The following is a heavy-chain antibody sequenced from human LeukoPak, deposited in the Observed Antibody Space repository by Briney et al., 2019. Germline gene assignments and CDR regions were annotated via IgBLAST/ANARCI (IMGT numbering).Heavy chain of an antibody. J-gene: IGHJ4*02. V-gene: IGHV3-7*03. CDR2: IKQDGSEK. CDR3: ARAMDY. Sequence: GGSLRLSCAASGFTFSGYWMTWVRQAPGKGLEWVANIKQDGSEKYYVDSVKGRFTISRDNAKNSLYLQMNSLRAEDTAVYYCARAMDYWGQGTLLTVSS. CDR1: GFTFSGYW.